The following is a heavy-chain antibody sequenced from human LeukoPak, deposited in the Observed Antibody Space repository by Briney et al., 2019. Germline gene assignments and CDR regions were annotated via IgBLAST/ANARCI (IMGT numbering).Heavy chain of an antibody. CDR3: ARHASYTSGRNAFDI. D-gene: IGHD6-19*01. CDR2: IYYTGST. V-gene: IGHV4-59*08. J-gene: IGHJ3*02. CDR1: GGSISSYY. Sequence: SETLSLTCTVSGGSISSYYWTWIRQPPGKGLEYIGYIYYTGSTNYNPSLKSRVTISVDTSKNQFSLKLSSVTAADTAVYYCARHASYTSGRNAFDIWGQGTMVTVSS.